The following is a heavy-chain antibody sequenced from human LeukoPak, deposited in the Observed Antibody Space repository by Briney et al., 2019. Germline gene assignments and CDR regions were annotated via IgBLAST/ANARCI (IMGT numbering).Heavy chain of an antibody. D-gene: IGHD4-17*01. V-gene: IGHV3-21*06. Sequence: PGGSLRLSCAASGFTFRTYNMNWVRQAPGKGLEWVSFISKTSTKIYYGDSVRGRFTISRDNAKNSIHLQMGSLRVEDTAVYYCVRGDGDLLDFWGQGTLVSVSS. CDR1: GFTFRTYN. J-gene: IGHJ4*02. CDR2: ISKTSTKI. CDR3: VRGDGDLLDF.